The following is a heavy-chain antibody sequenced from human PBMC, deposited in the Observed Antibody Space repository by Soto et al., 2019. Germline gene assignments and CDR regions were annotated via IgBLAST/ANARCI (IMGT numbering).Heavy chain of an antibody. V-gene: IGHV3-23*01. CDR3: AKDLYGDYGGVDY. D-gene: IGHD4-17*01. CDR2: ITGSGSST. CDR1: GFTFSTYA. J-gene: IGHJ4*02. Sequence: EVQLLDSGGGLVQPGGSLRLSCAASGFTFSTYAMSWVRQAPGKGLEWVSTITGSGSSTYYADSVKGRFTISRDNSKNTLSRQRNSLRAEDTAVYYWAKDLYGDYGGVDYWGQGTLVTVSS.